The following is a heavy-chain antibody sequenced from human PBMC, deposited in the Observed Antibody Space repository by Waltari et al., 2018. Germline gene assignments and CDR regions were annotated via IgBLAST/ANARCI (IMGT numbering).Heavy chain of an antibody. J-gene: IGHJ4*02. CDR2: INHSGST. V-gene: IGHV4-34*01. Sequence: QVQLQQWGAGLLKPSETLSLTCAVYGGSFSGYYWSWIRQPPGKGLDWIGEINHSGSTNYNPSLKSRVTISVDTSKNQFSLKLSSVTAADTAVYYCAINLMVRGVPREDWGQGTLVTVSS. D-gene: IGHD3-10*01. CDR3: AINLMVRGVPRED. CDR1: GGSFSGYY.